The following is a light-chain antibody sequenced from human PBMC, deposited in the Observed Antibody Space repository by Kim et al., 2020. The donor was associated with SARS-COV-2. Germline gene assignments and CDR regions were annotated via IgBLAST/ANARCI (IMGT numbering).Light chain of an antibody. Sequence: SGSPGESTTLSCRASQSVTTFLAWYQKKPGRSPRLLIHGASARATGVPARFSGSGSGTEFALTISSLQSEDFAVYFCQQYHEWPYTFGPGTKLEI. CDR1: QSVTTF. V-gene: IGKV3-15*01. CDR3: QQYHEWPYT. CDR2: GAS. J-gene: IGKJ2*01.